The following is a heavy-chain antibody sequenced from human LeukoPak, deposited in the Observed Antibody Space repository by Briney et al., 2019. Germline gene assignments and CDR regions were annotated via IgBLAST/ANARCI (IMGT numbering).Heavy chain of an antibody. CDR3: ARGLSGYYYDSSGYYSPPYYYGMDV. CDR2: TYYRSKWYN. V-gene: IGHV6-1*01. CDR1: GDSVSSNSAA. Sequence: SQTLSLTCAISGDSVSSNSAAWNWIRQSPSRGLEWLGRTYYRSKWYNDYAVSVKSRITINPDTSKNLFSLQLNSVTPEDTAVYYCARGLSGYYYDSSGYYSPPYYYGMDVWGQGTTVTVSS. J-gene: IGHJ6*02. D-gene: IGHD3-22*01.